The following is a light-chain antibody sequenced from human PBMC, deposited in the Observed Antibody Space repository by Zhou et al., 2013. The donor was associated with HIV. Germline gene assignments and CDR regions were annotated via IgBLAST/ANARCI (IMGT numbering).Light chain of an antibody. J-gene: IGKJ2*01. V-gene: IGKV3-20*01. Sequence: EIVLTQSPGTLSLSPGERATLSCRASQSVRSGYLAWYQQKPGQTPRLLIYGASTRAIGIPDKFSGSGSGTDFTLTVSRLEPEDFAVYYCQQYGSSPYTFGQGTKLEIK. CDR1: QSVRSGY. CDR2: GAS. CDR3: QQYGSSPYT.